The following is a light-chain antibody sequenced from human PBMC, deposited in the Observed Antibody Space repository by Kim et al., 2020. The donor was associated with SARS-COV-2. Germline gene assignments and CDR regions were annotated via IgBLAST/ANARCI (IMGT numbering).Light chain of an antibody. CDR3: SSYTSSSTLI. Sequence: QSFTISFTGASTDVGSYNRVSWYRQPPGTAPNLIIYEVSDRPSGVPHRFSGSKSGNTASLTISWLQTEDEADYYCSSYTSSSTLIFGGGTKVTVL. V-gene: IGLV2-18*02. CDR2: EVS. J-gene: IGLJ2*01. CDR1: STDVGSYNR.